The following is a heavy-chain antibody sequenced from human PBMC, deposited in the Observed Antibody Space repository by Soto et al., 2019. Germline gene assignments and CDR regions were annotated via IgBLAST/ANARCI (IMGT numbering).Heavy chain of an antibody. J-gene: IGHJ6*02. D-gene: IGHD3-10*01. CDR3: ARGVRLLWFGELGLSYYYGMDV. CDR1: GYTFTSYA. V-gene: IGHV1-3*01. CDR2: INAGNGNT. Sequence: ASVKVSCKASGYTFTSYAMHWVRQAPGQRLEWMGWINAGNGNTKYSQKFQGRVTMTRDTSTSTVYMELSSLRSEDTAVYYCARGVRLLWFGELGLSYYYGMDVWGQGTTVTVSS.